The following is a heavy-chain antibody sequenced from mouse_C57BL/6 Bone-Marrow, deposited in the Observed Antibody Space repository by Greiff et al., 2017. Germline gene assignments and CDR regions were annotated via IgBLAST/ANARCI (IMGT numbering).Heavy chain of an antibody. CDR2: IDPANGNT. Sequence: EVQLQESVAELVRPGASVKLSCTASGFNIKNTYMHWVKQRPEQGLEWIGRIDPANGNTKYAPKFQGKATIAADTSSNTAYLQLSSLTSEDTAIYYCASGSNYFAWFAYWGQGTLVTVSA. D-gene: IGHD2-5*01. CDR3: ASGSNYFAWFAY. J-gene: IGHJ3*01. CDR1: GFNIKNTY. V-gene: IGHV14-3*01.